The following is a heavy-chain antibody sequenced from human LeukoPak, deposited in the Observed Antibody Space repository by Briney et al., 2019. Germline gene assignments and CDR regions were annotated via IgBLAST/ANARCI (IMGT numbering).Heavy chain of an antibody. J-gene: IGHJ4*02. CDR1: VGSISSYY. D-gene: IGHD3-22*01. Sequence: PSVTLSLTCTVSVGSISSYYWSWLRQPPGKGLEWIGYIYFSGSTNSNPSLKSRVTISVDTSKNQFSLKLSSVTAADTAVYYCARHYYYVSSGLFHYWGQGTLVTVSS. CDR2: IYFSGST. V-gene: IGHV4-59*01. CDR3: ARHYYYVSSGLFHY.